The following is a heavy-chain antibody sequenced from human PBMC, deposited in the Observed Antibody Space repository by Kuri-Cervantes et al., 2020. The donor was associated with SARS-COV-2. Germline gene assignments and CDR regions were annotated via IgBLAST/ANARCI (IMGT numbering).Heavy chain of an antibody. V-gene: IGHV3-21*01. CDR2: ISSTSSYI. J-gene: IGHJ4*02. Sequence: GESLKISCAASGFTFSSYSMSWVRQAPGKGLEWVSSISSTSSYIYYADSVKGRFTVSRDNAENSPYLQMNSLGVGDTAVYYCGRHRGYCSGGGCYSTGFSFDYWGQGALVTVSS. CDR1: GFTFSSYS. D-gene: IGHD2-15*01. CDR3: GRHRGYCSGGGCYSTGFSFDY.